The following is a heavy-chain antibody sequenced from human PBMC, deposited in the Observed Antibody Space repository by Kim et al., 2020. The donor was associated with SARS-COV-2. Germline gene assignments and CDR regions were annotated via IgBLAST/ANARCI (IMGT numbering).Heavy chain of an antibody. D-gene: IGHD6-13*01. V-gene: IGHV2-70*11. CDR1: GFSLSTSGMC. CDR2: IDWDDDK. CDR3: ARTPLLYSSSWYYMDV. Sequence: SGPTLVNPTQTLTLTCTFSGFSLSTSGMCVSWIRQPPGKALEWLARIDWDDDKYYSTSLKTRLTISKDTSKNQVVLTMTNMDPVDTATYYCARTPLLYSSSWYYMDVWGKGTTVTVSS. J-gene: IGHJ6*03.